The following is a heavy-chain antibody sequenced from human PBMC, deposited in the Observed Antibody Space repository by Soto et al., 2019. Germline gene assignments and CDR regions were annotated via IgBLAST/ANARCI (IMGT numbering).Heavy chain of an antibody. J-gene: IGHJ6*02. CDR3: ARGGEYYDLYGMDV. CDR1: GFTFSSYA. D-gene: IGHD3-22*01. V-gene: IGHV3-30-3*01. CDR2: ISYDGSNK. Sequence: QVQLVESGGGVVQPGRSLRLSCAASGFTFSSYAMHWVRQAPGKGLEWVAVISYDGSNKYYADSVKGRFTISRDNSKITLYLQMNSLRAEDTAVYYCARGGEYYDLYGMDVWGQGTTVTVSS.